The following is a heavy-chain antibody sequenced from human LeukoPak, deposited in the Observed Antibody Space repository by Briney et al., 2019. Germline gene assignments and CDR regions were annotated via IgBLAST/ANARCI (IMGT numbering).Heavy chain of an antibody. D-gene: IGHD3-22*01. CDR2: INHSGST. CDR1: GGSISSSSYY. Sequence: PSETLSLTCTVSGGSISSSSYYWSWIRQPPGKGLEWIGEINHSGSTNYNPSLKSRVTISVDTSKNQFSLKLSSVTAADTAVYYCARERWRTYYYDSSGYYFDYWGQGTLVTVSS. CDR3: ARERWRTYYYDSSGYYFDY. V-gene: IGHV4-39*07. J-gene: IGHJ4*02.